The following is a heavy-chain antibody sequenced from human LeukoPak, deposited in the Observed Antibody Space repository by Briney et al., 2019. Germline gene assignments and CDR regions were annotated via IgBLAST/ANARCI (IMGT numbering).Heavy chain of an antibody. CDR2: ISSSSSYI. Sequence: PGGSLRLSCAASGFTFSSYSMNWVRQAPGKGLEWVSSISSSSSYIYYADSVKGRFTISRDNAKNSLYLQMNSLRAEDTAVYYCARTALRFLEWLANFDYWGQGTLVTVSS. D-gene: IGHD3-3*01. V-gene: IGHV3-21*01. J-gene: IGHJ4*02. CDR1: GFTFSSYS. CDR3: ARTALRFLEWLANFDY.